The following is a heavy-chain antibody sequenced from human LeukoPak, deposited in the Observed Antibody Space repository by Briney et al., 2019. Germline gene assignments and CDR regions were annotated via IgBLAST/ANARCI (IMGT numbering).Heavy chain of an antibody. CDR2: ISGSGGST. D-gene: IGHD3-22*01. Sequence: GGSLRLSCAASGFTFSSYAMSWVRQAPGKGLEWVSAISGSGGSTYYADSVKGRFTISRDNSKNTLYLQMNSLRVEDTAVYYCAKSLTYYYDSSGYYLFDYWGQGALVTVSS. J-gene: IGHJ4*02. V-gene: IGHV3-23*01. CDR1: GFTFSSYA. CDR3: AKSLTYYYDSSGYYLFDY.